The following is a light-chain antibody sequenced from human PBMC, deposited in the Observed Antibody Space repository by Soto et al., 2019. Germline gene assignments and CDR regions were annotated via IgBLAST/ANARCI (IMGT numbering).Light chain of an antibody. J-gene: IGKJ4*01. CDR1: QSVSNN. CDR3: QPYNNWPLT. CDR2: DAS. Sequence: EIVLTQSPGTLSLSPVERATLSCRASQSVSNNYLAWYQQKPGQAPRLLIYDASTRATGIPARFSGSGSGTEFTLTINSLQSEDFAVYYCQPYNNWPLTFGGGTKVDIK. V-gene: IGKV3-15*01.